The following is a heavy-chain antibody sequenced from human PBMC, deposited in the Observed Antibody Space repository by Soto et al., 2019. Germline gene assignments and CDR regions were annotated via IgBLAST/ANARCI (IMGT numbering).Heavy chain of an antibody. CDR3: TTAERYCSGDNCYYYYGMDV. CDR2: IKSKTDGGTT. J-gene: IGHJ6*02. Sequence: PGGSLRLSCAASGFTFSNAWMNWVRQAPGKGLECVGRIKSKTDGGTTDYAAPVKGRFTISRDDSKNTLSLQMNSLKTEDTAVYYCTTAERYCSGDNCYYYYGMDVWGQGTTVTVSS. D-gene: IGHD2-15*01. CDR1: GFTFSNAW. V-gene: IGHV3-15*07.